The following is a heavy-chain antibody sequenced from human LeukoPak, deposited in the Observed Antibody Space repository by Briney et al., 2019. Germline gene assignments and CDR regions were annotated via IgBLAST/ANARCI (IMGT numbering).Heavy chain of an antibody. CDR3: ARVVVPAAMSADY. D-gene: IGHD2-2*01. V-gene: IGHV4-34*01. J-gene: IGHJ4*02. Sequence: TSSETLSLTCAVYGGSFSGYYWSWIRQPPGKGLEWIGEINHSGSTNYNPSLKSRVTISVDTSKNQFSLKLSSVTAADTAVYYCARVVVPAAMSADYWGQGTLVTVSS. CDR2: INHSGST. CDR1: GGSFSGYY.